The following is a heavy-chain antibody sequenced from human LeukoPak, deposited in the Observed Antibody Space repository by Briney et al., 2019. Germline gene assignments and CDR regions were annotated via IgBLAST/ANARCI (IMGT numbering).Heavy chain of an antibody. V-gene: IGHV3-23*01. CDR3: AKIPSGPAVFRYYFDY. Sequence: GSLRLSCAASGFTFSYYVMSWVRQAPGKGLEWVSAISGSGGSTYYADSVKGRFTISRDNSKNTLYLQMNSLRAEDTAVYYCAKIPSGPAVFRYYFDYWGQGTLVTVSS. CDR1: GFTFSYYV. CDR2: ISGSGGST. D-gene: IGHD2-2*01. J-gene: IGHJ4*02.